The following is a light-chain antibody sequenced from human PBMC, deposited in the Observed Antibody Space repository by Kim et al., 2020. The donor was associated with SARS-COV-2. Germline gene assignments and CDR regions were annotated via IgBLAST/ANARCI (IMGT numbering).Light chain of an antibody. CDR2: GAS. CDR3: HRYHYSGS. CDR1: QSVSSN. J-gene: IGKJ3*01. V-gene: IGKV3-15*01. Sequence: EIVLTQSPATLSVSPGERATLSCRASQSVSSNLAWYQQKPGQARRLLISGASTRATGLPARFSGGGSGTEFTLTIRSLQSEDFAFYYCHRYHYSGSFGPGTKVDIK.